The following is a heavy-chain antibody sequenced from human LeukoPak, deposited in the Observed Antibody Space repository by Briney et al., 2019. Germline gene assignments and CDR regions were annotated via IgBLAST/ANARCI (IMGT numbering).Heavy chain of an antibody. CDR3: AKHFDSNCRPRAGFDY. CDR1: GFTFSTYA. CDR2: ISGSGGST. D-gene: IGHD3-22*01. Sequence: GGSLRLSCAASGFTFSTYAMTWVRQAPGKGLEWVSAISGSGGSTYYADSVKGRFTISRDNSKNTVSLQMSSLRADDTAVYYCAKHFDSNCRPRAGFDYRGQGTLVTVSS. V-gene: IGHV3-23*01. J-gene: IGHJ4*02.